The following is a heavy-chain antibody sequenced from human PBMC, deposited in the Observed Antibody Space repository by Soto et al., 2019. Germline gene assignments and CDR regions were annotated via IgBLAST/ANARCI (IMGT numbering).Heavy chain of an antibody. CDR3: ARLHDYVIWFDP. CDR2: IYWDDDK. D-gene: IGHD4-17*01. CDR1: GFSLSTSGVG. Sequence: QITLKESGPTLVKPTQTLTLTCTFSGFSLSTSGVGVGWIRQPPGKALEWLALIYWDDDKRYSPSLKSRLTITKDPSKNQVVLTMTNMDPVDTATYYCARLHDYVIWFDPWGQGTLVTVSS. V-gene: IGHV2-5*02. J-gene: IGHJ5*02.